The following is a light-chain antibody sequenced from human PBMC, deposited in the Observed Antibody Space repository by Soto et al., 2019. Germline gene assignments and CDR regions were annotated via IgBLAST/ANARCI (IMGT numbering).Light chain of an antibody. CDR3: QQYYDWPWT. J-gene: IGKJ1*01. CDR2: GAS. CDR1: QSVGSN. Sequence: EKVMTQSPGFLSVSPGERAALSCRASQSVGSNLAWYQRKPGQAPRLLIYGASTRATGIPSRFSGSGSGTEFTLTISSLQSEDFAVYYCQQYYDWPWTFGQGTKVDIK. V-gene: IGKV3-15*01.